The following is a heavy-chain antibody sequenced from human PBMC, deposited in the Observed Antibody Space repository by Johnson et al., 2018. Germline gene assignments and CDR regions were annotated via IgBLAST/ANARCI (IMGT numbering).Heavy chain of an antibody. D-gene: IGHD5-24*01. Sequence: QVQLQESGAEVKKPGSSVKVSCKASGGTFSRYAVTWVRRAPGQGLEWMGGIIPIVATANYAQKFQGRVTITADESSSTVYMELSSLRSDDTAVYYCARGREMASIYWYFDLWGRGTLVTVSS. CDR1: GGTFSRYA. CDR2: IIPIVATA. V-gene: IGHV1-69*01. CDR3: ARGREMASIYWYFDL. J-gene: IGHJ2*01.